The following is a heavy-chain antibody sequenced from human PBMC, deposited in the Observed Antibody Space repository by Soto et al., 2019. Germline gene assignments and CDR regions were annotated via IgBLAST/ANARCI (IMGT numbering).Heavy chain of an antibody. J-gene: IGHJ5*02. Sequence: GASVKVSCKASGYTFTSYGISWVRQAPGQGLEWMGWISAYNGSTNYAQKFQGWVTMTRDTSISTAYMELSRLRSDDTAVYYCARGNIVVVPAAPWFDPWGQGTLVTVSS. V-gene: IGHV1-18*01. CDR1: GYTFTSYG. CDR2: ISAYNGST. CDR3: ARGNIVVVPAAPWFDP. D-gene: IGHD2-2*01.